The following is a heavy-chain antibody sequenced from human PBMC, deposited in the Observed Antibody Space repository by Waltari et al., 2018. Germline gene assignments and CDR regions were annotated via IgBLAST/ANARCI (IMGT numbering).Heavy chain of an antibody. J-gene: IGHJ4*02. CDR3: ARGRTAAAGLPFDY. CDR1: GGSFSGYY. Sequence: QVQLQQWGAGLLKPSETLSLTCAVYGGSFSGYYWSWIRQPPGKGLEWIGEINHSGSTNYNPSLKRRVTISVDTSKNQFSLKLSSVTAADTAVYYCARGRTAAAGLPFDYWGQGTLVTVSS. D-gene: IGHD6-13*01. CDR2: INHSGST. V-gene: IGHV4-34*01.